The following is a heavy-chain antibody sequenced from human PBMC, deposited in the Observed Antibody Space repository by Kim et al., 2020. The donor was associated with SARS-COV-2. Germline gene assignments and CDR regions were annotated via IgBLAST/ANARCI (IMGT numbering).Heavy chain of an antibody. CDR3: TTDRRWELLGYYYGMDV. D-gene: IGHD1-26*01. Sequence: VKGRFTISRDDSKNTLYLQMNSLKTEDTAVYYCTTDRRWELLGYYYGMDVWGQGTTVTVSS. J-gene: IGHJ6*02. V-gene: IGHV3-15*01.